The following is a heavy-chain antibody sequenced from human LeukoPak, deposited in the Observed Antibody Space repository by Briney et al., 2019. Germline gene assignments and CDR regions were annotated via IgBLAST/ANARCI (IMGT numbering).Heavy chain of an antibody. CDR1: GGAFSGYY. J-gene: IGHJ3*02. Sequence: SETLSLTCAVYGGAFSGYYWSWIRQPPGKGLEWIGEINHSGITNYNPSHKRRVTISEDTSKNQFSLKLSSVTAADTAVYYCARGQSSPKSRYNGFDIWRRGTIATVSS. CDR2: INHSGIT. CDR3: ARGQSSPKSRYNGFDI. D-gene: IGHD3-16*02. V-gene: IGHV4-34*01.